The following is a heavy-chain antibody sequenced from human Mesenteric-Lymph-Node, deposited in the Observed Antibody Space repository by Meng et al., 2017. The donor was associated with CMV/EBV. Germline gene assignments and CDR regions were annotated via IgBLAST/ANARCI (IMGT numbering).Heavy chain of an antibody. D-gene: IGHD3-3*01. J-gene: IGHJ6*02. CDR3: ARDSFWSGYCYGMDV. V-gene: IGHV3-74*01. CDR1: AFTFSGYR. Sequence: GASLMFSCAASAFTFSGYRIHWVRQAPGQGLVWVSRINTDGSSRSYADSVKGRFTISRDNVKNTLYLQMNSLRAENTAVYYCARDSFWSGYCYGMDVWGQGTTVTVSS. CDR2: INTDGSSR.